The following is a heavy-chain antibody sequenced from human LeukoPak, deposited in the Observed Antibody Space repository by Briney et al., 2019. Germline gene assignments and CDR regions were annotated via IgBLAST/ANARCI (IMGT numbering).Heavy chain of an antibody. J-gene: IGHJ5*02. Sequence: SETLSLTCTVSGGSISSHFWSWIRQPPGKGLEWIGYMFYSGSTNYNPSLKSRVTISVDASKNQFSLKLTSVSAADTAVYYCARDRAPVTMIRGAPGGFDPWGQGTQVTVSS. CDR3: ARDRAPVTMIRGAPGGFDP. V-gene: IGHV4-59*11. CDR1: GGSISSHF. CDR2: MFYSGST. D-gene: IGHD3-10*01.